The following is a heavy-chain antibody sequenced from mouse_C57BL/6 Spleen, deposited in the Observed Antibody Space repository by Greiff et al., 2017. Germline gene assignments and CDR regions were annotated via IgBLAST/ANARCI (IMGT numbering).Heavy chain of an antibody. CDR3: ARFTTVVATEYFYY. Sequence: QVQLQQPGAELVKPGASVKLSCKASGYTFTSYWMHWVKQRPGQGLEWIGMIHPNSGSTNYNEKFKSKATLTVDKSSSTAYMQLSSLTSEDSAVYYCARFTTVVATEYFYYWGQGTTLTVSS. CDR2: IHPNSGST. V-gene: IGHV1-64*01. CDR1: GYTFTSYW. D-gene: IGHD1-1*01. J-gene: IGHJ2*01.